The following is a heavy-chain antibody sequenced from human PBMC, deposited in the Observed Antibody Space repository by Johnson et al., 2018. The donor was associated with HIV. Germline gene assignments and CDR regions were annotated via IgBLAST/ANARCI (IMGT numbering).Heavy chain of an antibody. J-gene: IGHJ3*02. CDR3: ARCSDFGVIINDAFDI. CDR1: GFTFSSYA. Sequence: VQLVESGGGVVQPGRSLRLSCAASGFTFSSYALHWVRQAPGKGLEWVAVISYDGSNKYYADSVKGRFTISRDNSKNTLYLQMNSLRAEDTAVYYCARCSDFGVIINDAFDICGQGTMVIVSS. CDR2: ISYDGSNK. D-gene: IGHD3-3*01. V-gene: IGHV3-30-3*01.